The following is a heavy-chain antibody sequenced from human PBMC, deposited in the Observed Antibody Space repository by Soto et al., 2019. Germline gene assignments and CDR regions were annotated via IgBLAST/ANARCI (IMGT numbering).Heavy chain of an antibody. CDR2: IIGSGGST. V-gene: IGHV3-23*01. Sequence: XGSLILSCSASGFTFSSYAMRWVRQAPGKGLEWVSAIIGSGGSTYYADSVKGRFTISRDNSKNTLYLQMSSLRAEDTAVYYCAKDLRRGYCSGGSCFRMFFDYWGQGALVTVSS. D-gene: IGHD2-15*01. J-gene: IGHJ4*02. CDR1: GFTFSSYA. CDR3: AKDLRRGYCSGGSCFRMFFDY.